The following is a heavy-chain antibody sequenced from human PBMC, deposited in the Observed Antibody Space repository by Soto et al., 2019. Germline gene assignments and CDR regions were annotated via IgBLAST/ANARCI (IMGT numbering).Heavy chain of an antibody. Sequence: LRLSCAASGFTFSSYWMTWVRQAPGRGLEWVAHIKPDGSERNYVDSVTGRFTISRDNAKNSLYLQMNSLRAEDTAVYYCARVWSAFDYWGQGALVTVYS. J-gene: IGHJ4*02. CDR3: ARVWSAFDY. CDR1: GFTFSSYW. V-gene: IGHV3-7*01. CDR2: IKPDGSER. D-gene: IGHD2-21*01.